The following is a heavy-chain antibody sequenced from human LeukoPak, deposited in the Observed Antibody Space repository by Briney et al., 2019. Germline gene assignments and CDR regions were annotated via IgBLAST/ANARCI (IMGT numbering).Heavy chain of an antibody. V-gene: IGHV3-7*01. CDR2: IKHDGSEK. J-gene: IGHJ2*01. CDR1: GFTFSSNW. Sequence: PGGSLRLSCAASGFTFSSNWMSWVRHAPGKGLEWVANIKHDGSEKYYVYCVKGRFTISRENAKNSLYLQMNSLRAEDTAVYYCARAGLWGRGTLVTVSS. CDR3: ARAGL.